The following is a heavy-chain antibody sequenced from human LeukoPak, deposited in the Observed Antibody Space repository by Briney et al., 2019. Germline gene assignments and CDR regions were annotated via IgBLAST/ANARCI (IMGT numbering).Heavy chain of an antibody. CDR1: GGSISSYY. CDR2: IYYSGST. Sequence: ASETLSLTCTVSGGSISSYYWSWIRQPPGKGLEWIGYIYYSGSTNYNPSLKSRVTISVDTSKNQFSLKLSSVTAADTAVYYCARGLRTALPWDYWGQGTLVTVSS. J-gene: IGHJ4*02. CDR3: ARGLRTALPWDY. V-gene: IGHV4-59*01. D-gene: IGHD5/OR15-5a*01.